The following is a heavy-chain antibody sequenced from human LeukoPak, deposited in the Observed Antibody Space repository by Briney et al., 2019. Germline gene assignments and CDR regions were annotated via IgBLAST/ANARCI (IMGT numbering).Heavy chain of an antibody. CDR2: INHSGST. CDR3: ARHLIWKEAGFGELLQRHYYYYMDV. D-gene: IGHD3-10*01. Sequence: PSETLSLTCAVYGGSFSGYYWSWIRQPPGKGLEWIGEINHSGSTNYNPSLKSRVTISVDTSKNQFSLKLSSVTAADTAVYYCARHLIWKEAGFGELLQRHYYYYMDVWGKGTTVTISS. V-gene: IGHV4-34*01. CDR1: GGSFSGYY. J-gene: IGHJ6*03.